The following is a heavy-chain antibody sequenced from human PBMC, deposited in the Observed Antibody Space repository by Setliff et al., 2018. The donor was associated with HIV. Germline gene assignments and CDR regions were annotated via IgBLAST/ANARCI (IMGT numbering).Heavy chain of an antibody. J-gene: IGHJ5*02. CDR1: GGSIRSSNW. D-gene: IGHD3-3*01. V-gene: IGHV4-4*02. Sequence: PSETLSLTCAVSGGSIRSSNWWSWVRQSLEKGLEWIGEVCQRGGINYNPFLWSRASISMDKPRNYFSLEMASMTAADTAVYFCVRNYEWALGTWGQGLLVTVSS. CDR2: VCQRGGI. CDR3: VRNYEWALGT.